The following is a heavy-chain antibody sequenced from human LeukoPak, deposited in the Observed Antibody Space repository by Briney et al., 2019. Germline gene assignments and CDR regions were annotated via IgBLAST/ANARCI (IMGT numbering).Heavy chain of an antibody. Sequence: ASVKVSCKASGYTFTGYYMHWVRQAPGQGLEWMGWINPNSGGTNYAQKFQGRVTMTRDTSISTAYMELSRLRSDDTAVYYCARGARLGYCSSTSCYGVMRFRWFDPWGQGTLVTVSS. CDR2: INPNSGGT. CDR1: GYTFTGYY. V-gene: IGHV1-2*02. J-gene: IGHJ5*02. D-gene: IGHD2-2*01. CDR3: ARGARLGYCSSTSCYGVMRFRWFDP.